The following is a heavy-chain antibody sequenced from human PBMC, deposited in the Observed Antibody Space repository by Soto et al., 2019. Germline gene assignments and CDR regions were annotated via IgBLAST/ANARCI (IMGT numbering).Heavy chain of an antibody. J-gene: IGHJ6*02. V-gene: IGHV4-61*01. CDR1: GGSVSSGSYY. CDR3: ARELDDSSGYYGMDV. Sequence: SETLSLTCTVSGGSVSSGSYYWSWIRQPPGKGLEWIGYINYSGSTNYNPSLKSRVTISVDTSKNQFSLKLSSVTAADTAVYYCARELDDSSGYYGMDVWGQGTTVTVSS. D-gene: IGHD3-22*01. CDR2: INYSGST.